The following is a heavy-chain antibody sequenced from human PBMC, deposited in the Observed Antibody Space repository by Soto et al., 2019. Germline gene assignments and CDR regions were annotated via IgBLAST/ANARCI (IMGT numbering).Heavy chain of an antibody. D-gene: IGHD3-3*01. CDR1: GYTFTSYA. J-gene: IGHJ6*02. CDR3: ARVLLRFLEWSSNYGMDV. Sequence: ASVKVSCKASGYTFTSYAMHWVLQAPGQRLEWMGWINAGNGNTKYSQKFQGRVTITRDTSASTAYMELSSLRSEDTAVYYCARVLLRFLEWSSNYGMDVWGQGTTVTV. CDR2: INAGNGNT. V-gene: IGHV1-3*01.